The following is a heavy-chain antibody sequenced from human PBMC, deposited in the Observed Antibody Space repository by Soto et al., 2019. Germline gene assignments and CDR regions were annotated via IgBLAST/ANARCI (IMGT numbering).Heavy chain of an antibody. CDR3: ARYNTGTGEPVSAP. V-gene: IGHV3-7*05. J-gene: IGHJ5*02. CDR2: VNQDGSAK. Sequence: GKGMEWVANVNQDGSAKYYGDSVKGRCTSSRDNAENSVYLQMDSLRAEDTALYYWARYNTGTGEPVSAPWGNGT. D-gene: IGHD1-20*01.